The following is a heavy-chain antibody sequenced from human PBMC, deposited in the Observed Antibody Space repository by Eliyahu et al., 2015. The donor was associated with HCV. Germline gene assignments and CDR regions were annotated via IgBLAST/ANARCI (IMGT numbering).Heavy chain of an antibody. CDR2: INHSGST. J-gene: IGHJ5*02. D-gene: IGHD6-19*01. V-gene: IGHV4-34*01. CDR3: ARYSGSAP. CDR1: GGSFTGYY. Sequence: PSETLSLTCAVYGGSFTGYYWSWIRQPPGKGLEWIGEINHSGSTNYNPSLKSRVTISLDTSKNQFSLKLSSVTAADTAVYYCARYSGSAPWGQGTLVTVSS.